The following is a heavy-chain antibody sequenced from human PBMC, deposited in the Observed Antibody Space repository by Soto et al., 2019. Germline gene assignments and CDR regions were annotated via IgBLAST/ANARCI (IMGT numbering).Heavy chain of an antibody. CDR1: GFTFSSYA. V-gene: IGHV3-30-3*01. CDR3: ARGAGGLIDPRDYYYYYYGMDV. Sequence: GGSLRLSCAASGFTFSSYAMHWVRQAPGKGLEWVAVISYDGSNKYYADSVKGRFTISRDNSKNTLYLQMNSLRAEDTAVYYCARGAGGLIDPRDYYYYYYGMDVWGQGTTVTVSS. D-gene: IGHD3-16*01. CDR2: ISYDGSNK. J-gene: IGHJ6*02.